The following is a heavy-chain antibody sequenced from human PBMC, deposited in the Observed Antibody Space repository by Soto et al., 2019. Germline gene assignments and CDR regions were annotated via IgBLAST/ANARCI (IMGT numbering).Heavy chain of an antibody. J-gene: IGHJ5*02. V-gene: IGHV1-69*12. CDR1: GGTFSSYA. Sequence: QVQLVQSGAEVKKPGSSVKVSCKASGGTFSSYAISWVRQAPGQGLEWMGGIIPIFGTANYAQKFQGRVMITADESTSTVYMELSSLRSEDTAVYYCARGGEQWLVQDWFDPWGQGTLVTVSS. D-gene: IGHD6-19*01. CDR2: IIPIFGTA. CDR3: ARGGEQWLVQDWFDP.